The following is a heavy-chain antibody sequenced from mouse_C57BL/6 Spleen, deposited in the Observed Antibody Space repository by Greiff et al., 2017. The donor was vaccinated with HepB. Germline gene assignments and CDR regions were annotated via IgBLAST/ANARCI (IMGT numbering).Heavy chain of an antibody. CDR3: ASRTGTRYFDY. CDR1: GYAFSSYW. V-gene: IGHV1-80*01. Sequence: QVQLKQSGAELVKPGASVKISCKASGYAFSSYWMNWVKQRPGKGLEWIGQIYPGDGDTNYNGKFKGKATLTADKSSSTAYMQLSSLTSEDSAVYFCASRTGTRYFDYWGQGTTLTVSS. D-gene: IGHD4-1*01. CDR2: IYPGDGDT. J-gene: IGHJ2*01.